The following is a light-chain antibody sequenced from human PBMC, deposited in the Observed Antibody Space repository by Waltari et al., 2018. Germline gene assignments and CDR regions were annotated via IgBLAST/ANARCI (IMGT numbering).Light chain of an antibody. Sequence: DIQMTQSPSSLSASVGDRVTITCRASQSISNYLSWYQQKPGRAPKLLMYAASSLESGVPSRFSGSGSGRDFTLTITSLQPDDFGSYHCQQVNSYPFTFGQGTKLEI. CDR3: QQVNSYPFT. J-gene: IGKJ2*01. CDR1: QSISNY. CDR2: AAS. V-gene: IGKV1-39*01.